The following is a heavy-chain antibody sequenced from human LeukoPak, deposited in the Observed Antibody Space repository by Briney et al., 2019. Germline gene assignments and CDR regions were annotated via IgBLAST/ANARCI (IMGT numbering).Heavy chain of an antibody. V-gene: IGHV4-59*01. Sequence: PSETLSLTCTVSDDSISSYYWSWIRQPPGKGLEWIGYIYYSGSTNYNPSLKSRVTISVDTSKNQFSLKLSSVTAADTAVYYCARDFDSSGYYYEGSEYWGQGTLVTVSS. CDR3: ARDFDSSGYYYEGSEY. CDR2: IYYSGST. D-gene: IGHD3-22*01. J-gene: IGHJ4*02. CDR1: DDSISSYY.